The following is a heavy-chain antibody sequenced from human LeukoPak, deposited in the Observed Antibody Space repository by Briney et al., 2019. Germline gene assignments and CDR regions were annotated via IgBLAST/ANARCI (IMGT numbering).Heavy chain of an antibody. D-gene: IGHD3-10*01. CDR2: ISSSSSYI. CDR3: ARDYYGSGSYYKSFHYYYYMDV. CDR1: GFTFSSYS. V-gene: IGHV3-21*01. Sequence: PGGSLRLSCAASGFTFSSYSMNWVRQAPGKGLEWVSSISSSSSYIYYADSVKGRFTISRDNAKNSLYLQMNSLRAEDTAVYYCARDYYGSGSYYKSFHYYYYMDVWGKGTTVTVSS. J-gene: IGHJ6*03.